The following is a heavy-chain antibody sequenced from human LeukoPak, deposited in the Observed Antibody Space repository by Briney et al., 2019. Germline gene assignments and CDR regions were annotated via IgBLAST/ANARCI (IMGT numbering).Heavy chain of an antibody. Sequence: GESLKISCKASGYTYSDYWIGWVRQKPGEGLEWMGIAYAGGTEARYSPSFQGQVTISVDKSITTAYLEWDSLKASDTAMYYCARPGTTKTIQMGDAFDVWGQGTMVVVSS. CDR3: ARPGTTKTIQMGDAFDV. J-gene: IGHJ3*01. CDR2: AYAGGTEA. V-gene: IGHV5-51*01. CDR1: GYTYSDYW. D-gene: IGHD3-3*01.